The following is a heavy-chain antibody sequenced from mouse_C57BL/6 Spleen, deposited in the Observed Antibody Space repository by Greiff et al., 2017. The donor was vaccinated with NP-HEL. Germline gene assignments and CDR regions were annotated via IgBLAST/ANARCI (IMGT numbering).Heavy chain of an antibody. CDR2: IYPRSGNT. Sequence: QVHVKQSGAELARPGASVKLSCKASGYTFTSYGISWVKQRTGQGLEWIGEIYPRSGNTYYNEKFKGKATLTADKSSSTAYMELRSLTSEDSAVYFCARYDGSSLYAMDYWGQGTSVTVSS. V-gene: IGHV1-81*01. CDR1: GYTFTSYG. CDR3: ARYDGSSLYAMDY. J-gene: IGHJ4*01. D-gene: IGHD1-1*01.